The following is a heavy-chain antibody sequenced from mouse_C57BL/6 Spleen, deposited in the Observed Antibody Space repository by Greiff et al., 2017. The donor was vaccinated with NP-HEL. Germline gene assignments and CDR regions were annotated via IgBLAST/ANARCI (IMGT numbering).Heavy chain of an antibody. J-gene: IGHJ1*03. V-gene: IGHV7-1*01. Sequence: EVKLVESGGGLVQSGRSLRLSCATSGFTFSDFYMEWVRQAPGKGLEWIAASRNKANDYTTEYSASVKGRFIVSRDTSQSILYLQMNALRAEDTAIYYCARDALYEGLDVWGTGTTVTVSS. CDR2: SRNKANDYTT. D-gene: IGHD2-3*01. CDR3: ARDALYEGLDV. CDR1: GFTFSDFY.